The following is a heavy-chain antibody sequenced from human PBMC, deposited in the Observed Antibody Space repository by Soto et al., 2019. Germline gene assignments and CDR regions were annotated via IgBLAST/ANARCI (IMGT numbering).Heavy chain of an antibody. CDR1: GGSISSSSYY. Sequence: PSETLSLTCTVSGGSISSSSYYWGWIRQPPGKGLEWIGGIYYSGSTYYNPSLKSRVTISVDTSKNQFSLKLSSVTAADTAVYYCAGRLYYDILTGYYYFDYWGQGTLVTVSS. CDR3: AGRLYYDILTGYYYFDY. CDR2: IYYSGST. D-gene: IGHD3-9*01. J-gene: IGHJ4*02. V-gene: IGHV4-39*01.